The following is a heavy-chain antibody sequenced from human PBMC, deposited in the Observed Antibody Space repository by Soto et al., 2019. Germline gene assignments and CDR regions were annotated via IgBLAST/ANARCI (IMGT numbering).Heavy chain of an antibody. Sequence: ASVKVSCKASGYTFTGYYMHWVRQAPGQGLEWMGWINPNSGGTNYAQKFQGRVTMTRDTSISTAYMELSRLRSDDTAVYYCARSPDEGGVWFDPWGQGTQVTVSS. CDR1: GYTFTGYY. D-gene: IGHD3-10*01. CDR3: ARSPDEGGVWFDP. V-gene: IGHV1-2*02. CDR2: INPNSGGT. J-gene: IGHJ5*02.